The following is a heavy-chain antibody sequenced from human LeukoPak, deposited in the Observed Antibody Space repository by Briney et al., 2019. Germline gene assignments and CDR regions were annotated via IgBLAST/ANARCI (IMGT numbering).Heavy chain of an antibody. Sequence: PSETLSLTCAVYGGSFSGYYWSWIRQPPGKGLEWIGEINHSGSTNYNPSLKSRVTISVDTSKNQFALKLTSMTAADTAGYYCARSSLSGSSWYFDYWGQGTLVTVSS. J-gene: IGHJ4*02. CDR3: ARSSLSGSSWYFDY. V-gene: IGHV4-34*01. CDR2: INHSGST. D-gene: IGHD6-13*01. CDR1: GGSFSGYY.